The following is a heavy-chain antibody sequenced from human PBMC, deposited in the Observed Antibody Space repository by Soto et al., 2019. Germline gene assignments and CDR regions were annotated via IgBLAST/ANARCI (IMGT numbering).Heavy chain of an antibody. V-gene: IGHV4-31*03. CDR3: ARSGQFVLRYFDWSPNWFDP. J-gene: IGHJ5*02. CDR1: GGSISSGGYY. Sequence: PSETLSLSCTVSGGSISSGGYYWSWIRQHPGKGLEWIGYIYYSGSTYYNPSLKSRVTISVDTSKNQFSLKLSSVTAADTAVYYCARSGQFVLRYFDWSPNWFDPWGQGTLVTSP. D-gene: IGHD3-9*01. CDR2: IYYSGST.